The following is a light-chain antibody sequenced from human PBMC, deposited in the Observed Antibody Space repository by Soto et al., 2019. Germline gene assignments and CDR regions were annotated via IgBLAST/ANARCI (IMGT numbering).Light chain of an antibody. CDR2: GAS. CDR1: ETVSSDC. Sequence: PGEVACVSCRDRETVSSDCLAWYRQRPGQAPRLLIYGASTRATGVPTRFSGSGSGTDFTLTINSLQSEDIAVYYCQQYNTWHRTFGQGTMVDI. CDR3: QQYNTWHRT. J-gene: IGKJ1*01. V-gene: IGKV3-15*01.